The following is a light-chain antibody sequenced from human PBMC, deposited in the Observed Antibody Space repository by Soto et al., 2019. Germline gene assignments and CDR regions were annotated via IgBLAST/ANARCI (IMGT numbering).Light chain of an antibody. CDR3: QQYNSYPT. CDR1: QSISSW. J-gene: IGKJ1*01. Sequence: DIQITQSPSTLSASVGDKVTITFRASQSISSWLAWYQQKPGKAPKLLIYDASSLESGVPSRFSGSGSGTEFTLTISSLQPDDFATYYCQQYNSYPTFGQGIKVDIK. V-gene: IGKV1-5*01. CDR2: DAS.